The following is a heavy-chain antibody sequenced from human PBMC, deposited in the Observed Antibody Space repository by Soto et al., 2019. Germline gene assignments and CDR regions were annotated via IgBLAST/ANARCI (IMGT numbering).Heavy chain of an antibody. CDR3: ARDAFTLVRGVIPYLDY. CDR1: GYTFISYP. J-gene: IGHJ4*02. CDR2: INAGDDKT. D-gene: IGHD3-10*01. Sequence: QVQLVQSGTEVKKPGASVKISCKASGYTFISYPLHWVRQAPGQRPEWMGWINAGDDKTQYSEKFQGRLTITRDTSASQGYMQLSSLRSEDTAVYYCARDAFTLVRGVIPYLDYWGQGTLLTFSS. V-gene: IGHV1-3*01.